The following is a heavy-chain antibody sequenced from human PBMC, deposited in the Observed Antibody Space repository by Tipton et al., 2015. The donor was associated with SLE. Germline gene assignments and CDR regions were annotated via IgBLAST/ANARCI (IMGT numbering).Heavy chain of an antibody. CDR1: GGSLSGYY. CDR2: ITHIGST. J-gene: IGHJ3*02. Sequence: TLSLTCAVYGGSLSGYYWTWIRQPPGKGLEWIGEITHIGSTNYNPSLKSRATVSADTSKNQFSLSLSSVTAADTAVYYCARGMFDSRGYSNAFDMWSQGTLVTVSS. D-gene: IGHD3-22*01. CDR3: ARGMFDSRGYSNAFDM. V-gene: IGHV4-34*01.